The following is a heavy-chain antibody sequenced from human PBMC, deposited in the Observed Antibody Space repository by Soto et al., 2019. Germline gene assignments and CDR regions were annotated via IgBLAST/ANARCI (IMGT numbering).Heavy chain of an antibody. D-gene: IGHD2-15*01. CDR1: GGTFSSYA. V-gene: IGHV1-69*13. J-gene: IGHJ4*02. CDR2: IIPIFGTA. Sequence: SVKVSCKASGGTFSSYAISWVRQAPGQGLEWMGGIIPIFGTANYAQKFQGRVTITADESTSTAYMELSSLRSEDTAVYYCARERLGYCSGGSCYSLDYWGQGTLVTVSS. CDR3: ARERLGYCSGGSCYSLDY.